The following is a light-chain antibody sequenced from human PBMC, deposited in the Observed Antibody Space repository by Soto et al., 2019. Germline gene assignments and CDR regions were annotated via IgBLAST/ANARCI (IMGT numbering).Light chain of an antibody. V-gene: IGLV2-18*02. CDR2: EVS. CDR1: SSDDGSYNR. Sequence: QSALTQPPSVSGSPGQSVTIPCTASSSDDGSYNRVSWYQQPPGTPPKLMIYEVSNRPSGVSNRFSGSKSGNTASLTISGLQAEDESDYYCSSYTTSGTRVFGTGTKLTVL. J-gene: IGLJ1*01. CDR3: SSYTTSGTRV.